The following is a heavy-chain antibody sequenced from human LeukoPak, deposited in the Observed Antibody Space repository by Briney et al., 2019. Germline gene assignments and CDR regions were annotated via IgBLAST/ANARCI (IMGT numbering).Heavy chain of an antibody. Sequence: GGSLRLSCAASEINVTTNYVTWIRQAPGKGLEWVSLIYGDNAAYYAESMRGRFIISRDSLKNTLFLQMNSLRTEDTAVYYCVSSTGQQFIPYDYWGRGTHVTVSS. V-gene: IGHV3-66*02. CDR2: IYGDNAA. D-gene: IGHD6-13*01. CDR1: EINVTTNY. CDR3: VSSTGQQFIPYDY. J-gene: IGHJ4*01.